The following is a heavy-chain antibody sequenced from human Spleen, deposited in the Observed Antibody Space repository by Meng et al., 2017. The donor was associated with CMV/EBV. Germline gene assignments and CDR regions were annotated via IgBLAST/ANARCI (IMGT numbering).Heavy chain of an antibody. V-gene: IGHV1-69*05. CDR3: ARQLEAGYSSGGDAFDL. J-gene: IGHJ3*01. Sequence: SVKVSCKESGGTFSNYGISWVRQAPGQGLEWMGGIISIFGTPNYAQRFQGRLRITTDESTSTTFMESTSLRSEDTAVYYCARQLEAGYSSGGDAFDLWGQGTMVTVSS. CDR2: IISIFGTP. D-gene: IGHD1-1*01. CDR1: GGTFSNYG.